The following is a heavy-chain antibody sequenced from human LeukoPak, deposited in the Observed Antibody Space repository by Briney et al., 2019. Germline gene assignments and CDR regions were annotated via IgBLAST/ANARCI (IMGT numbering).Heavy chain of an antibody. CDR3: ARLRDGYNYGSFDY. D-gene: IGHD5-24*01. J-gene: IGHJ4*02. V-gene: IGHV1-69*13. CDR1: GYTFTSYA. CDR2: IIPIFGTA. Sequence: ASVKVSCKASGYTFTSYAMNWVRQAPGQGLEWMGGIIPIFGTANYAQKFQGRVTITADESTSTAYMELSSLRSEDTAVYYCARLRDGYNYGSFDYWGQGTLVTVSS.